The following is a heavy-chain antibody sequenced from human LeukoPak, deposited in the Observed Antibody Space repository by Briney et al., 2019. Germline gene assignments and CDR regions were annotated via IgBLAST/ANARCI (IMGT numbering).Heavy chain of an antibody. Sequence: TSQTLSLTCTVSGGSISSGDYYWSWIRQPPGKGLEWIGYIYYSGSTYYNPSLKSRVTISVDTSKNQFSLKLSSVTAADTAVYYCARDVGVAGIFDYWGQGTLVTVSS. J-gene: IGHJ4*02. CDR2: IYYSGST. D-gene: IGHD6-19*01. CDR3: ARDVGVAGIFDY. V-gene: IGHV4-30-4*01. CDR1: GGSISSGDYY.